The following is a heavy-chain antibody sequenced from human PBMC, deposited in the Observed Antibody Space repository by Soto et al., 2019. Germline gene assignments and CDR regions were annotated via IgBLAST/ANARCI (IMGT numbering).Heavy chain of an antibody. J-gene: IGHJ6*04. V-gene: IGHV2-5*02. CDR2: IYWDDDK. D-gene: IGHD3-10*01. CDR3: AHSYLMVRGVIRVPPLLDV. CDR1: GFSLSTSGVG. Sequence: QITLKESGPTLVKPTQTLTLTCTFSGFSLSTSGVGVGWIRQPPGKALEWLALIYWDDDKRYSPSLKSRLTITKDTPKNQVVLTMTNIDPVDTATYYWAHSYLMVRGVIRVPPLLDVWGKGTTVTVSS.